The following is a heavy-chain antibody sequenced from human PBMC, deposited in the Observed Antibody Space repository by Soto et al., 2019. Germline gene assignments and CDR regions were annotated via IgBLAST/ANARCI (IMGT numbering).Heavy chain of an antibody. CDR3: ARDDYYDTSGYLALFDY. Sequence: AGSLRLSYATSGFTFSSSGMHWVRQAPGKGLEWVAVIWYDGSNKYYADSVKGRFTISRDNSKNTLYLQMNSLRDEDTAVYYCARDDYYDTSGYLALFDYWGQGT. J-gene: IGHJ4*02. V-gene: IGHV3-33*01. D-gene: IGHD3-22*01. CDR1: GFTFSSSG. CDR2: IWYDGSNK.